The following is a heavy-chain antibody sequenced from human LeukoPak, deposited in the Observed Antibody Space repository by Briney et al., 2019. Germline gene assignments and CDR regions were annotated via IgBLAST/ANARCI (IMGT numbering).Heavy chain of an antibody. CDR3: ATDGAGFDP. Sequence: GGSLRLSCAASGFTFNDYYMSWICQAPGKGLEWLSYINIGGTNTHYADSVKGRFTISRDNAKKSLYLEMNNLRAEDTAVYYCATDGAGFDPWGQGTLVTVSS. CDR2: INIGGTNT. V-gene: IGHV3-11*01. J-gene: IGHJ5*02. CDR1: GFTFNDYY.